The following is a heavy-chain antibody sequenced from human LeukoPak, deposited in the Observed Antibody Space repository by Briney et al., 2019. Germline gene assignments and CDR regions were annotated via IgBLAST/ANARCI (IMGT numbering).Heavy chain of an antibody. J-gene: IGHJ4*02. CDR1: GGSISSSSYY. V-gene: IGHV4-39*07. CDR3: ARGSRDGYDYPLDY. Sequence: SETLSLTCTVSGGSISSSSYYWGWIRQPSGKGLEWIANIYYSGTIHYNSSLKSRVTISVDTSKNQFSLRLSSVTAADTAVYYCARGSRDGYDYPLDYWGQGTLVTVFS. CDR2: IYYSGTI. D-gene: IGHD5-24*01.